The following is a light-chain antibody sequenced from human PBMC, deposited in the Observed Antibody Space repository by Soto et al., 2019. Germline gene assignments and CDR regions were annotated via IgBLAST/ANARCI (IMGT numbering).Light chain of an antibody. J-gene: IGLJ2*01. CDR3: AAWDDSLNALV. V-gene: IGLV1-44*01. Sequence: QSVLTQPPSASGTPGQRVTISCSGSSSNIGSNTVNWYQRLPGTAPKLLIYSNNQRPSGVPDRFSGSKSGTSASLAISGLQSEDEADYYCAAWDDSLNALVFGGGTKVTVL. CDR1: SSNIGSNT. CDR2: SNN.